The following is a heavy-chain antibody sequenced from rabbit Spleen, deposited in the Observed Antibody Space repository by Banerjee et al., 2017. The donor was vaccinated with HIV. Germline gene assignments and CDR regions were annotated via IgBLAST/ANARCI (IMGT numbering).Heavy chain of an antibody. CDR1: GFDFTSDYM. Sequence: QEQLVESGGGLVQPGGSLTLSCKASGFDFTSDYMSWVRQAPGKGLEWIACIAGSSSGFTYSATWAKGRFTCSKTSSTTVTLQMTSLTVADTATYFCARDTGSSFSSYGMDLWGPGTLVTVS. D-gene: IGHD8-1*01. CDR2: IAGSSSGFT. CDR3: ARDTGSSFSSYGMDL. J-gene: IGHJ6*01. V-gene: IGHV1S45*01.